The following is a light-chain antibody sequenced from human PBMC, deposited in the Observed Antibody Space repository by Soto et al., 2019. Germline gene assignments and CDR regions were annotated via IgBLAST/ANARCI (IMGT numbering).Light chain of an antibody. CDR3: QQSYITPWT. Sequence: DLQMTQSPSSLSASVVDRVSITSRASQSISNYLNWYLQKPGKAPKPLIYAASDLQSGVPSRFSGSGSGTDFTLTISSLQPEDFATYYCQQSYITPWTFGQGTKV. CDR1: QSISNY. J-gene: IGKJ1*01. V-gene: IGKV1-39*01. CDR2: AAS.